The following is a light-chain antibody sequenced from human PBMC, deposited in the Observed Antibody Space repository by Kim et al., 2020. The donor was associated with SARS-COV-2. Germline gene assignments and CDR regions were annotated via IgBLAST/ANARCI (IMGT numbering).Light chain of an antibody. J-gene: IGKJ2*01. Sequence: ASVGDRVTSTCRASQDISNFLAWFHQKPGKVPKRLIYATSSLQSGVPSRFSGSGSGTEYRLTISSLQPEDFATYYCLQHKTYPYTLGQGTKVDIK. V-gene: IGKV1-17*03. CDR1: QDISNF. CDR3: LQHKTYPYT. CDR2: ATS.